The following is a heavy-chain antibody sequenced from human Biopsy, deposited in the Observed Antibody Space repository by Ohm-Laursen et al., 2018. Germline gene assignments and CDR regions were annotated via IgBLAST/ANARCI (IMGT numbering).Heavy chain of an antibody. D-gene: IGHD1-14*01. CDR2: INPNSVGT. J-gene: IGHJ4*02. Sequence: ASVKVSCKASGFSFTGYYIHWVRQAPGQGLEWMGWINPNSVGTYYAQKFQGRVTMTRDTSISTAYMELSRLRSDDTAVYYCARDLNNPYYFDYWGQGTLVTVSS. CDR3: ARDLNNPYYFDY. V-gene: IGHV1-2*02. CDR1: GFSFTGYY.